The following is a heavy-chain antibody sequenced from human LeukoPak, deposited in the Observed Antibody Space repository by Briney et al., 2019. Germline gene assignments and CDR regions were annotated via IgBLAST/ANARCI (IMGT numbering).Heavy chain of an antibody. V-gene: IGHV3-33*08. D-gene: IGHD2-21*02. CDR3: ARYCGGDCYSVDAFDI. CDR2: IWYDGSNK. Sequence: GGSLRLSCAASGFTFDDYAMHWVRQAPGKGLEWVAVIWYDGSNKYYADSVKGRFTISRDNSKNTLYLQMNSLRAEDTAVYYCARYCGGDCYSVDAFDIWGQGAMVTVSS. CDR1: GFTFDDYA. J-gene: IGHJ3*02.